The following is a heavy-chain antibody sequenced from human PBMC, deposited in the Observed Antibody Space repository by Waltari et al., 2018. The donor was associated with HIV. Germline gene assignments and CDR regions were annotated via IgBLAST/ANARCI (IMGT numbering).Heavy chain of an antibody. CDR3: ARKGWLGGRYFQH. Sequence: QLQLRESGPGLVKPSGTLSLSCIVSGGAISRSIYFWGWIRQTPGKGLEWMGSTQDNGTTHYNPSLKSRVTISIDTSKNQFSLKVTSVTAADTAAYYCARKGWLGGRYFQHWGLGTLVTVSS. V-gene: IGHV4-39*01. CDR1: GGAISRSIYF. J-gene: IGHJ1*01. D-gene: IGHD6-19*01. CDR2: TQDNGTT.